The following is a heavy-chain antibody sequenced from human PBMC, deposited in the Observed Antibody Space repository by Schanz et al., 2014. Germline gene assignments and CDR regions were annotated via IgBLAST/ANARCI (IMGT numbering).Heavy chain of an antibody. J-gene: IGHJ4*02. CDR1: GFTFATYA. Sequence: EVKLLESGGGLVQPGGSLRLSCAASGFTFATYAMSWVRQAPGKRLEWVASINGSGNATYYADSVKGRFTISRDNSRNTLCLQMKRLRVEDTAVYFCAKDPYDVLTGYQYYFDYWGPGRLVTVSS. V-gene: IGHV3-23*01. CDR2: INGSGNAT. D-gene: IGHD3-9*01. CDR3: AKDPYDVLTGYQYYFDY.